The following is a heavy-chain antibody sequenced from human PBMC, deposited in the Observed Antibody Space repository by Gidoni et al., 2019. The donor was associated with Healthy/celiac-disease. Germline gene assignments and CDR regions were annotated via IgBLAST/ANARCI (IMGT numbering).Heavy chain of an antibody. Sequence: EVQLVESGGGLVQPGGSLRLSCAASGFPFSSYEMNWVRQAPGKGLECVSYISSSGSTIYYADSVKGRFTISRDNAKNSLYLQMNSLRAEDTAVYYCASDKGYYDSSGYYWVDAFDIWGQGTMVTVSS. D-gene: IGHD3-22*01. CDR3: ASDKGYYDSSGYYWVDAFDI. J-gene: IGHJ3*02. CDR1: GFPFSSYE. V-gene: IGHV3-48*03. CDR2: ISSSGSTI.